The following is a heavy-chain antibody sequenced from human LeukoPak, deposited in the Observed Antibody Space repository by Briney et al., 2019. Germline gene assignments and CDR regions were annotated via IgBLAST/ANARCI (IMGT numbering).Heavy chain of an antibody. D-gene: IGHD6-19*01. CDR1: GFTFNSYG. J-gene: IGHJ4*02. Sequence: GRSLRLSCTASGFTFNSYGMHWVRQAPGKGLEWVAFISYHGSDKYYADSVKGRFTISRDNSKNTLDLQMNSLRAEDTAMYYCAKVDYSSGWYGFFDSWGQGTLVTVSS. CDR3: AKVDYSSGWYGFFDS. CDR2: ISYHGSDK. V-gene: IGHV3-30*18.